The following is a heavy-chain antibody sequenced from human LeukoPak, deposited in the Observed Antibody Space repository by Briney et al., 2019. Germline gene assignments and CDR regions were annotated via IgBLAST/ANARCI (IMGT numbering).Heavy chain of an antibody. D-gene: IGHD3-9*01. CDR3: ARGPRITSHFDWLWVDY. V-gene: IGHV3-53*01. CDR2: IYSGGST. CDR1: GFTVSSNY. J-gene: IGHJ4*02. Sequence: GGSLRLSCAAPGFTVSSNYMSWVRQAPGKGLEWVSVIYSGGSTYYADSVKGRFTISRDNSKNTLYLQMNSLRAEDTAVYYCARGPRITSHFDWLWVDYWGQGTLVTVSS.